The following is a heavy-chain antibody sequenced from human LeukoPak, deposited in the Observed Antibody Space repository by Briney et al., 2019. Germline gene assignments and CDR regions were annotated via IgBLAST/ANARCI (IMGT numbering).Heavy chain of an antibody. CDR1: GGSISSGGYS. CDR3: ARVWCHRRDFDY. J-gene: IGHJ4*02. Sequence: SETLSLTCAVSGGSISSGGYSWSWIRQPPGKGLEWIGYIYHSGSTYYNPSLKSRVTISVDRSKNQFSLKLSSVTAADTAVYYCARVWCHRRDFDYWGQGTLVTVSS. V-gene: IGHV4-30-2*01. D-gene: IGHD2-21*01. CDR2: IYHSGST.